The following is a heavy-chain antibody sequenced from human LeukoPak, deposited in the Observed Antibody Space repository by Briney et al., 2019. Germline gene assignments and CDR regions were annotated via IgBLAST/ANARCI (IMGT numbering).Heavy chain of an antibody. Sequence: GESLQIPCKGSGYNFPTYCIAWVRQMPGKGLEWMGIIYPGDSDTRYSPSFQGQVTISADNAISTAYLQWSSLKASDTAMYYCARRGNDYILWGHGTMVTVSS. V-gene: IGHV5-51*01. D-gene: IGHD4-11*01. J-gene: IGHJ3*01. CDR3: ARRGNDYIL. CDR1: GYNFPTYC. CDR2: IYPGDSDT.